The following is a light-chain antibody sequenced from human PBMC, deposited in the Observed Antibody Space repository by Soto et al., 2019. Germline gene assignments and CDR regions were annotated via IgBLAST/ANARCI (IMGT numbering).Light chain of an antibody. Sequence: QSALTQPRSVSGSPGQSVTISCTGTSSDVGGYNYVSCYQQHPGKAPKLMIYEVSNRPSGAPDRFSGSKSGNTASLTISGLQTDDAADYYCCSYAGTYTVLFGGGTKLTVL. J-gene: IGLJ2*01. CDR1: SSDVGGYNY. V-gene: IGLV2-11*01. CDR3: CSYAGTYTVL. CDR2: EVS.